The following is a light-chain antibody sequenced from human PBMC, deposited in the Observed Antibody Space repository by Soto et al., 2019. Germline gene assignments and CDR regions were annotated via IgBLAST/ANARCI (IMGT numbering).Light chain of an antibody. CDR3: QQDYSTPQT. V-gene: IGKV4-1*01. CDR1: QSVLYSSNNKNY. J-gene: IGKJ2*01. CDR2: WAS. Sequence: DIVMTQSPESLAVSLGERATINCKSSQSVLYSSNNKNYLAWYQQKPGQPPKLLIYWASTRESGVPDRFSGSGSWTDYTLTISSLQAEDVAVYYCQQDYSTPQTFGQGTKLEIK.